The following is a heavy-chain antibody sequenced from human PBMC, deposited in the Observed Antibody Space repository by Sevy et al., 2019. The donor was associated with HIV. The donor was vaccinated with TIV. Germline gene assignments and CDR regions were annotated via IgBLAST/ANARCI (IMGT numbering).Heavy chain of an antibody. V-gene: IGHV1-2*02. CDR2: INPNSGDP. CDR3: ASPGGYRYGSLLDY. J-gene: IGHJ4*02. D-gene: IGHD5-18*01. Sequence: ASVKVSCKASGHTFTDYFMHWVRQAPGQGLEWMGWINPNSGDPKYSQKFQGRVTMTRDTSISTAYMELTRLTSDDTAVYYCASPGGYRYGSLLDYWGQGTLVIVSS. CDR1: GHTFTDYF.